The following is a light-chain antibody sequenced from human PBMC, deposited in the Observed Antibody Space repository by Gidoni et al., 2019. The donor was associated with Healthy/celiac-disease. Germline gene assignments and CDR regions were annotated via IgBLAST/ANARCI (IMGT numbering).Light chain of an antibody. V-gene: IGKV1-39*01. Sequence: IQMTQSPSALSASVGDRATITCRASQSISSYLNWYQQKPGKAPKLLIYAASSLQSGVPSRFSGSGSGTDFTLTISSLQPEDFATYYCQQSYSTPWTFGQXTKVEIK. CDR1: QSISSY. J-gene: IGKJ1*01. CDR2: AAS. CDR3: QQSYSTPWT.